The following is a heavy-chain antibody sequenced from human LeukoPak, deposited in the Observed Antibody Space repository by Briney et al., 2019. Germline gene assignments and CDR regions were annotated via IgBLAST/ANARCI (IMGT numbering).Heavy chain of an antibody. J-gene: IGHJ4*02. CDR2: IKQDGSEK. CDR1: GFAFSNYW. Sequence: PGGSLRLSCAASGFAFSNYWMSWVRQAPGKGLEWVANIKQDGSEKDYVDSVKGRFTISRDNARSSLFLQMNSLRAEDTAVYYCTKDPGHVLRSFDYSEYWGQGTRVTVSS. D-gene: IGHD3-9*01. V-gene: IGHV3-7*01. CDR3: TKDPGHVLRSFDYSEY.